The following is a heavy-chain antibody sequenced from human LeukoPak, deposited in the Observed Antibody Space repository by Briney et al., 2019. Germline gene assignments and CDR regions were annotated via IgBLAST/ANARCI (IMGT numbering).Heavy chain of an antibody. J-gene: IGHJ5*02. Sequence: ASVKVSCKASGYTFTTYGISWVRQAPGQGLEWMGWINPNSGGTNYAQKFQGRVTMTRDTSISTAYMELSRLRSDDTAVYYCARDGYCSSTSCYDWFDPWGQGTLVTVSS. CDR1: GYTFTTYG. CDR3: ARDGYCSSTSCYDWFDP. V-gene: IGHV1-2*02. CDR2: INPNSGGT. D-gene: IGHD2-2*01.